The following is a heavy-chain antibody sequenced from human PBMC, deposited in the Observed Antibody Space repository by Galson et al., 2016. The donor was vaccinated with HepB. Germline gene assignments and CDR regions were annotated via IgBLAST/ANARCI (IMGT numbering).Heavy chain of an antibody. Sequence: ATLSLTCAVYGASFSGHYWNWIRQPPGKGLEWVGEVNHRGSANYSPSLRTRVTISLDTSKNQFSLELRAVTAADTAVYYCARGLRAPRLDYWGQGTLVTVSS. V-gene: IGHV4-34*01. J-gene: IGHJ4*02. CDR3: ARGLRAPRLDY. CDR2: VNHRGSA. CDR1: GASFSGHY.